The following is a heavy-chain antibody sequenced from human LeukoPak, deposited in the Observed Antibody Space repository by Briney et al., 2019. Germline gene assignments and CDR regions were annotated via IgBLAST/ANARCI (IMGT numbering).Heavy chain of an antibody. CDR2: ISNSGSTI. CDR3: ARSNDILTGYYPFDY. Sequence: GGSLRLSCAASGFTFSDYYMSWIRQAPGKGLEWVSYISNSGSTIYYADSVKGRFTISRDNAKNSLNLQMNSLRAEDTAVYYCARSNDILTGYYPFDYWGQGTLVTVSS. D-gene: IGHD3-9*01. CDR1: GFTFSDYY. J-gene: IGHJ4*02. V-gene: IGHV3-11*01.